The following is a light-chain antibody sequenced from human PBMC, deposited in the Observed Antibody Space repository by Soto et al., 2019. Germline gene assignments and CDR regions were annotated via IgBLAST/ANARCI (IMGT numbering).Light chain of an antibody. CDR2: EVT. Sequence: ALTQPASVSWSPGQSITISCTGTSSDVGGHNYVSWYQQHPGRVPKLMIYEVTNRPSGVSNRFSVSKSGNTASLTISGLQAEDEADYYCSSYTSSNTYVFGTGTKVTVL. CDR1: SSDVGGHNY. V-gene: IGLV2-14*01. CDR3: SSYTSSNTYV. J-gene: IGLJ1*01.